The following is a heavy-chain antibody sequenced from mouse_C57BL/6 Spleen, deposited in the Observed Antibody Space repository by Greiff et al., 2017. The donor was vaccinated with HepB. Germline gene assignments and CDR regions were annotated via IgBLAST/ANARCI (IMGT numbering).Heavy chain of an antibody. V-gene: IGHV5-12*01. CDR1: GFTFSDYY. CDR2: ISNGGGST. J-gene: IGHJ3*01. CDR3: ARDYYGSSRAWFAY. D-gene: IGHD1-1*01. Sequence: DVKLVESGGGLVQPGGSLKLSCAASGFTFSDYYMYWVRQTPEKRLEWVAYISNGGGSTDYPDTVKGRFTISRDNAKNTLYLQMSRLKSEDTAMYYCARDYYGSSRAWFAYWGQGTLVTVSA.